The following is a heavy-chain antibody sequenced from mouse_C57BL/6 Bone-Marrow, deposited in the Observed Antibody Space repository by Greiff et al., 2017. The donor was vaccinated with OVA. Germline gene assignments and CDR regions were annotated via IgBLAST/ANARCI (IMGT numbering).Heavy chain of an antibody. D-gene: IGHD1-1*02. V-gene: IGHV5-17*01. CDR1: GFTFSDYG. CDR3: AREVGRVWFAY. Sequence: EVKLVESGGGLVKPGGSLKLSCAASGFTFSDYGMHWVRQAPEKGLEWVAYISSGSSTIYYADTVKGRFTISRDNAKNTLFLQMTSLRSEDTAMYYCAREVGRVWFAYWGQGTLVTVSA. J-gene: IGHJ3*01. CDR2: ISSGSSTI.